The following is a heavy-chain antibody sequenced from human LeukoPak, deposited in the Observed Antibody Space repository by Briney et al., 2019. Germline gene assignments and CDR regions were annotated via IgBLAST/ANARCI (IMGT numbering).Heavy chain of an antibody. Sequence: PSETLSLTCNVSGGSISSYYWGWIRQPPGKGLEWIGSIYYSGSTYYNPSLKSRVTISVDTSKNQFSLKLSSVTAADTAVYYCARHDYGDYVSPYYFDYWGQGTLVTVSS. CDR3: ARHDYGDYVSPYYFDY. J-gene: IGHJ4*02. V-gene: IGHV4-39*01. D-gene: IGHD4-17*01. CDR2: IYYSGST. CDR1: GGSISSYY.